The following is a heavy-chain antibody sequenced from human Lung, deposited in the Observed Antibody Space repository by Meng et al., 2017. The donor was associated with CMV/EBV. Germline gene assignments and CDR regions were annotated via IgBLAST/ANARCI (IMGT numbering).Heavy chain of an antibody. D-gene: IGHD1-26*01. CDR1: GFSLSNARMG. J-gene: IGHJ4*02. V-gene: IGHV2-26*01. Sequence: SGPTLVXPTETLTLTCTVSGFSLSNARMGVSWIRQPPGKALEWLAYIFSNDEKSYSTSLKSRLTISKDTSKSQVVLTMTNMDPVDTATYYCARIGYSGSYYGGPYDYWXQGTLVTVSS. CDR3: ARIGYSGSYYGGPYDY. CDR2: IFSNDEK.